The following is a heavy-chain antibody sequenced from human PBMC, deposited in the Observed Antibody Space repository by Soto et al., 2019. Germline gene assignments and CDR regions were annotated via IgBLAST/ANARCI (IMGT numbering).Heavy chain of an antibody. D-gene: IGHD6-19*01. CDR2: ISGSGGST. CDR3: AKAGRSSGWGLGFGFDY. J-gene: IGHJ4*02. CDR1: GFTFSSYA. V-gene: IGHV3-23*01. Sequence: GGSLRLSCAASGFTFSSYAMSWVRQAPGKGLEWVSAISGSGGSTYYADSVKGRFTISRDNSKNTLYLQMNSLRAEDTAVYYCAKAGRSSGWGLGFGFDYWGQGTLVTVSS.